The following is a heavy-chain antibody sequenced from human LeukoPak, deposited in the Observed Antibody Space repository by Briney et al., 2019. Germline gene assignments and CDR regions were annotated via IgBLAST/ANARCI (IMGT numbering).Heavy chain of an antibody. V-gene: IGHV4-39*01. Sequence: SETLSLTCAVSGGSISSNSYYWGWIRQPPGKGLEWIGSIYYSGSTYYNPSLKSRVTISVDTSKNQFSLKLSTVTAADTAVYYCARTRYYYNSRSYGAPYYFDYWGQGTLVTVSS. CDR3: ARTRYYYNSRSYGAPYYFDY. CDR2: IYYSGST. J-gene: IGHJ4*02. D-gene: IGHD3-10*01. CDR1: GGSISSNSYY.